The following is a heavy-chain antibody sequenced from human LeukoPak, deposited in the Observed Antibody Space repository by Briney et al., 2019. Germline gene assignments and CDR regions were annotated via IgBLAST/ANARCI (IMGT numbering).Heavy chain of an antibody. D-gene: IGHD3-3*01. CDR1: GFIFSSYE. V-gene: IGHV3-48*03. CDR3: ATRFLEVDDP. Sequence: GGSLRLSCVASGFIFSSYEMNWVRQAPGKGLEWLSYISSGGTTIHYADSVKGRFTISRDDARNSLYLQMNSLRADDTGIYYCATRFLEVDDPWGQGTLVTVSS. J-gene: IGHJ5*02. CDR2: ISSGGTTI.